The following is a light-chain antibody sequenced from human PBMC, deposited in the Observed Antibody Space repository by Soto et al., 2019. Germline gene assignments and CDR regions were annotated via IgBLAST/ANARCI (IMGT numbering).Light chain of an antibody. CDR2: DVS. J-gene: IGLJ1*01. CDR3: SSYTTSSTSV. Sequence: QSALTQPRSVSGSPGQSVAISCTGTSSDVGSSNGVSWYQQPPGTAPKLMIYDVSNRPSGVPDRFSGSKSGNTASLTISGLQAEDEADYYCSSYTTSSTSVFGTGTKVTVL. V-gene: IGLV2-18*02. CDR1: SSDVGSSNG.